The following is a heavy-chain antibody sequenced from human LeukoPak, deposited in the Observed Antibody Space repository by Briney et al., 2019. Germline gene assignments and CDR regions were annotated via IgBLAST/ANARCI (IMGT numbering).Heavy chain of an antibody. D-gene: IGHD5-18*01. Sequence: SETLSLTCAVYGGSFSGYYWSWIRQPPGKGLEWIGEINHSGSTNYNPSLKSRVTISVDTSKNQFSLKLSSVTAADTAVYYCSRGDMDSYGSDYWGQGTLVTVSS. CDR3: SRGDMDSYGSDY. CDR1: GGSFSGYY. V-gene: IGHV4-34*01. J-gene: IGHJ4*02. CDR2: INHSGST.